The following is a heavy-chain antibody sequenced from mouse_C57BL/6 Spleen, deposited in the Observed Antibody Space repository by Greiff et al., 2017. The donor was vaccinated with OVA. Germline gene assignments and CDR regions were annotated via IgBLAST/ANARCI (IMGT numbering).Heavy chain of an antibody. CDR3: ARDDYGSSCAD. J-gene: IGHJ3*01. CDR1: GYTFTSYW. D-gene: IGHD1-1*01. CDR2: IYPGSGST. Sequence: QVQLQQPGAELVKPGASVKMSCKASGYTFTSYWITWVKQRPGQGLEWIGDIYPGSGSTNYNEKFKGKATLTVDTSSSTAYMQLSSLTSEDSAVYYWARDDYGSSCADWGQGTLVTVSA. V-gene: IGHV1-55*01.